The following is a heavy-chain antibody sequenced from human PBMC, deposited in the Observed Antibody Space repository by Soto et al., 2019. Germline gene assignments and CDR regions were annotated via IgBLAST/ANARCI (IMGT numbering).Heavy chain of an antibody. D-gene: IGHD1-1*01. CDR2: IDPSDFYT. CDR3: ARRGTNGYNQFDY. V-gene: IGHV5-10-1*01. CDR1: GYSFTSYW. Sequence: PGESLKISCKGSGYSFTSYWISWVRQMPGKGLEWMGTIDPSDFYTNYSPSFQGHVTISADKSISTAYLQWSSLKASDTGVYYCARRGTNGYNQFDYWGQGTLVTVSS. J-gene: IGHJ4*02.